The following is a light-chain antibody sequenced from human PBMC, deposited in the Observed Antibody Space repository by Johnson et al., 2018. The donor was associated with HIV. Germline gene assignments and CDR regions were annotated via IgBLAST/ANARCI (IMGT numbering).Light chain of an antibody. CDR2: DNY. Sequence: QSVLTQPPSVSAAPGQKVTISCSGSSSNIGNNYVSWYQQLPGTAPKLLIYDNYKRPSGIPDRFSASKSGTSATLGITGLQTGDEADYYCATWDSSLSAGVFGTGTKVIVV. J-gene: IGLJ1*01. CDR3: ATWDSSLSAGV. CDR1: SSNIGNNY. V-gene: IGLV1-51*01.